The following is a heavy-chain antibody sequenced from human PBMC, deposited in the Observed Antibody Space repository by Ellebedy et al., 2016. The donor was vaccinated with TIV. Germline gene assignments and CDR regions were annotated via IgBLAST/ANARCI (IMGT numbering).Heavy chain of an antibody. V-gene: IGHV1-2*02. Sequence: ASVKVSXXASGYTFTGYYMHWVRQAPGQGLEWMGWINPNSGGTNYAQKFQGRVTMTRDTSISTAYMELRSLRSDDTAVYYCARSGAFGEYVDYWGQGTLVTVSS. D-gene: IGHD3-10*01. J-gene: IGHJ4*02. CDR3: ARSGAFGEYVDY. CDR2: INPNSGGT. CDR1: GYTFTGYY.